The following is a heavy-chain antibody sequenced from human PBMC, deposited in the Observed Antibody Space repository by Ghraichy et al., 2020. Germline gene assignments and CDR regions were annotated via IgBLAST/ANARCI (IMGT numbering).Heavy chain of an antibody. CDR1: GFTFSSYS. J-gene: IGHJ4*02. CDR3: AQRGGIGGARVLDY. D-gene: IGHD1-26*01. CDR2: ISSSSSYI. V-gene: IGHV3-21*01. Sequence: GGSLRLSCAASGFTFSSYSMNWVRQAPGKGLEWVSSISSSSSYIYYADSVKGRFTISRDNAKNSLYLQMNSLRAEDTAVYYCAQRGGIGGARVLDYWGQGTLVTVSS.